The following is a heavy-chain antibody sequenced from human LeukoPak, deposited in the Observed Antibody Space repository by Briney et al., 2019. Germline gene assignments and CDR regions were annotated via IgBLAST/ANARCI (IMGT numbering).Heavy chain of an antibody. CDR2: IKQDGSEK. V-gene: IGHV3-7*01. CDR1: GFTFSSYE. D-gene: IGHD6-19*01. CDR3: ARAGIAVAGQERYDHDY. Sequence: HTGGSLRLSCAASGFTFSSYEMNWVRQAPGKGLEWVANIKQDGSEKYYVDSVKGRFTISRDNAKNSLYLQMNSLRAEDTAVYYCARAGIAVAGQERYDHDYWGQGTLVTVSS. J-gene: IGHJ4*02.